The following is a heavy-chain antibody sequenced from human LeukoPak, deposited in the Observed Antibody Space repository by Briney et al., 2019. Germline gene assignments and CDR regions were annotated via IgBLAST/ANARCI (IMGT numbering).Heavy chain of an antibody. V-gene: IGHV1-46*01. D-gene: IGHD3-22*01. J-gene: IGHJ4*02. CDR3: ARAYYESSAYRHAVYFDY. Sequence: ASVKVSCKASGYTLTRYFIHWVRQAPGQGLEWMGIINPNGGSTSYPQKFQGRVTMTRDTSTNTVYMELSSLKSEDTAVYYCARAYYESSAYRHAVYFDYWGQGTLVTVSS. CDR1: GYTLTRYF. CDR2: INPNGGST.